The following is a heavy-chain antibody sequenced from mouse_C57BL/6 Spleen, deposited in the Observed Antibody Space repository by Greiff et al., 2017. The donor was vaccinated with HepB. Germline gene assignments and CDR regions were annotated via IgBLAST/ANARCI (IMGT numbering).Heavy chain of an antibody. J-gene: IGHJ3*01. Sequence: VHVKQSGTVLARPGASVKMSCKTSGYTFTSYWMHWVKQRPGPGLEWIGAIYPGNSDTSYNQKFKGKAKLTAVTSASTAYMELSSLKNEDSAVYDCTREGVRLRQGFAYWGQGTLVTVSA. CDR1: GYTFTSYW. V-gene: IGHV1-5*01. CDR2: IYPGNSDT. CDR3: TREGVRLRQGFAY. D-gene: IGHD2-4*01.